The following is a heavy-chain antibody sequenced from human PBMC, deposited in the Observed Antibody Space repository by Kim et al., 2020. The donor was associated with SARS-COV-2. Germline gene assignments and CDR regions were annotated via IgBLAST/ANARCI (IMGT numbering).Heavy chain of an antibody. D-gene: IGHD2-2*01. V-gene: IGHV3-21*01. CDR2: ISSSSSYI. J-gene: IGHJ4*02. CDR3: ARDREVVPAANDY. CDR1: GFTFSSYS. Sequence: GGSLRLSCAASGFTFSSYSMNWVRQAPGKGLEWVSSISSSSSYIYYADSVKGRFTISRDNAKNSLYLQMNSLRAEDTAVYYCARDREVVPAANDYWGQGTLVTVSS.